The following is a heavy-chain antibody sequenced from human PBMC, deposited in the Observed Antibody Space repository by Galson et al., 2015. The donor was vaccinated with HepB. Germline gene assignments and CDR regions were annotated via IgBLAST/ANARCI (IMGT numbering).Heavy chain of an antibody. J-gene: IGHJ2*01. CDR3: AGDKSWYFDL. V-gene: IGHV3-33*01. CDR2: IWYDATIK. Sequence: SLRLSCAASGFTFSTYGMHWVRQAPGKGLEWVAVIWYDATIKYYADSMKGRFTISRDNSKNTQYLQMNSLRAEDTAIYYCAGDKSWYFDLWGRGTLVTVSS. CDR1: GFTFSTYG.